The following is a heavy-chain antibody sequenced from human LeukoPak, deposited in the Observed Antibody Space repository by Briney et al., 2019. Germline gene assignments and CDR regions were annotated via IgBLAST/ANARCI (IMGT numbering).Heavy chain of an antibody. D-gene: IGHD3-3*01. J-gene: IGHJ4*02. CDR1: GGSISSYY. Sequence: SETLSLTCSVSGGSISSYYWSWIRQPPGKGLEWIGYIYYSGSTNYNPSLKSRVTISVDTSKNQFSLKLSSVTAADTAVYYCAREYTIFGARGFDYWGQGTLVTVSS. CDR2: IYYSGST. V-gene: IGHV4-59*01. CDR3: AREYTIFGARGFDY.